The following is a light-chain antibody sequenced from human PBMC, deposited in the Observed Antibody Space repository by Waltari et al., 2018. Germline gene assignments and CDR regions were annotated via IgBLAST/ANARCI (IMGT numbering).Light chain of an antibody. CDR2: YVR. CDR3: SSYTSSNTLV. CDR1: SSDVGGYHY. Sequence: QSALTQPASVSGSPGQSITMSCTGTSSDVGGYHYVSWYQQYPGKAPKLLIYYVRQRPSGVSNRVSGSKSGNTASLTISGLQAEDEADYYCSSYTSSNTLVFGVGTKLTVL. V-gene: IGLV2-14*01. J-gene: IGLJ3*02.